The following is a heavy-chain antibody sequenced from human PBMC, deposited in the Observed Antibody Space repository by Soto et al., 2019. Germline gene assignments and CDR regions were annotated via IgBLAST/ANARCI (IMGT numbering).Heavy chain of an antibody. Sequence: QVQLVESGGGVVQPGRSLRLSCAASGFTFSSYAMHWVRQAPGKGLEWVAVLSYDGSNKYYADSVKGRFTISRDNYKNTLFLQMNSLRAEDTAVYYCARDNSPYSSGWHNRHFDYWGQGTLVTVSS. CDR2: LSYDGSNK. CDR1: GFTFSSYA. D-gene: IGHD6-19*01. CDR3: ARDNSPYSSGWHNRHFDY. J-gene: IGHJ4*02. V-gene: IGHV3-30-3*01.